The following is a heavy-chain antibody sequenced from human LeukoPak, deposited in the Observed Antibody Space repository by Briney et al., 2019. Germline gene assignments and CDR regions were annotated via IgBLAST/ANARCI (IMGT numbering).Heavy chain of an antibody. V-gene: IGHV1-69*01. CDR2: IIPIFGTT. Sequence: SVKVSCKASGGTFSSYAISWVRQAPGQGLEWMGGIIPIFGTTNYAQKFQGRVTITADESTSTAYMELGSLRSEDTAVYYCARVALWFGAATRDYYYGMDVWGQGTTVTVSS. D-gene: IGHD3-10*01. J-gene: IGHJ6*02. CDR3: ARVALWFGAATRDYYYGMDV. CDR1: GGTFSSYA.